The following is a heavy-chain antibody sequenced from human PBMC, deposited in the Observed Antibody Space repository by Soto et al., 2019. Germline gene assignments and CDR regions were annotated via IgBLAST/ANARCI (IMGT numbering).Heavy chain of an antibody. D-gene: IGHD3-22*01. CDR1: GGSISSSSYY. CDR2: IYYSGST. Sequence: SETLSLTCTASGGSISSSSYYWGWIRQPPGKGLEWIGSIYYSGSTYYNPSLKSRVTISVDTSKNQFSLKLSSVTAADTAVYYCARPYYYDSSGYYGPYYYGMDVWGQGTTVTVSS. V-gene: IGHV4-39*01. CDR3: ARPYYYDSSGYYGPYYYGMDV. J-gene: IGHJ6*02.